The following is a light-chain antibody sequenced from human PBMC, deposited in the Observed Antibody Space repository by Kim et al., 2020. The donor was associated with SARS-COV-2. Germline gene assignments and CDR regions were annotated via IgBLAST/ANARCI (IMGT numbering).Light chain of an antibody. CDR3: QSYDDDPRGYV. V-gene: IGLV1-40*01. Sequence: QSALTQPPSVSGAPGQTVTISCGGSTSNIGAGYDVHWYQHLPGTAPKLLIFGDFNRPSGVPARISASKSGSSASLAISGLQAEDEADYYCQSYDDDPRGYVF. CDR2: GDF. J-gene: IGLJ1*01. CDR1: TSNIGAGYD.